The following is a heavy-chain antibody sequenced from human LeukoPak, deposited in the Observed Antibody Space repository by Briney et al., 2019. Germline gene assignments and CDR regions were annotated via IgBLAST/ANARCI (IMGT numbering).Heavy chain of an antibody. V-gene: IGHV3-23*01. CDR2: ISGSGGST. Sequence: GGSLRLSCAASGFTFSSYAMSWVRQAPGKGLGWVSAISGSGGSTYYADSVKGRFTISRDNSRNTLYLQMNSLRAEDTAVYYCAKDTRITMVRGMGYWGQGTLVTVSS. D-gene: IGHD3-10*01. CDR1: GFTFSSYA. CDR3: AKDTRITMVRGMGY. J-gene: IGHJ4*02.